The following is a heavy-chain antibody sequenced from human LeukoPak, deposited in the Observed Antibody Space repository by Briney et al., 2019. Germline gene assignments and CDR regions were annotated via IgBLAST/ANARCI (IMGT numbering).Heavy chain of an antibody. CDR3: ARHTSSSARTNAFEI. V-gene: IGHV3-23*01. Sequence: GGSLRLSCAASGFTFSSYAMSWVRQAPGKGLEWVSTISGSAISTDYADSVKGRFTISRDNSKNSLYLRMNSLRAEDTAVYYCARHTSSSARTNAFEIWGQGTMVTVSS. J-gene: IGHJ3*02. D-gene: IGHD6-6*01. CDR1: GFTFSSYA. CDR2: ISGSAIST.